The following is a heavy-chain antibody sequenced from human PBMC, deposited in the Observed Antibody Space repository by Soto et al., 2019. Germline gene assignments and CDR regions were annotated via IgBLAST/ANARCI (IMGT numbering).Heavy chain of an antibody. J-gene: IGHJ4*02. D-gene: IGHD3-3*01. V-gene: IGHV3-21*01. Sequence: EVQLVESGGGLVKPGGSLRLSCAASGFTFSSYSMNWVRQAPGKGLEWVSSISSSSSYIYYADSVKGRFNISRDNAKNSLYLQMNSLRAEDTAVYYCATIFGSLGDYWGQGTLVTVSS. CDR1: GFTFSSYS. CDR2: ISSSSSYI. CDR3: ATIFGSLGDY.